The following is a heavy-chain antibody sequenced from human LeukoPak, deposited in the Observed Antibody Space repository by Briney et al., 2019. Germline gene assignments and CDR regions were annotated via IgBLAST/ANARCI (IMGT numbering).Heavy chain of an antibody. J-gene: IGHJ4*02. CDR1: GFTFSSYG. D-gene: IGHD6-13*01. CDR3: AKDRIAAAGVYYFDY. V-gene: IGHV3-30*18. CDR2: ISYDGSNK. Sequence: GGSLRLSCAASGFTFSSYGMHWVRQAPGKELEWVAVISYDGSNKYYADSVKGRFTISRDNSKNTLYLQMNSLRAEDTAVYYCAKDRIAAAGVYYFDYWGQGTLVTVSS.